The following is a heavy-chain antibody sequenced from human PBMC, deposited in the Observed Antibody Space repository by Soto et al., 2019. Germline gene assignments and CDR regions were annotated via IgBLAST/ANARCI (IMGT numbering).Heavy chain of an antibody. CDR1: GFTFSSYS. CDR3: ARFRNFNYGSGSYYFDS. V-gene: IGHV3-21*01. J-gene: IGHJ4*02. CDR2: ISSSSSYI. Sequence: PGGSLRLSCAASGFTFSSYSMNWVRQSPGNGLEWVSYISSSSSYIYYADSVKGRFTISRDNAKNSLYLQMNSLRDEDTAVYYCARFRNFNYGSGSYYFDSWGQGTLVTVSS. D-gene: IGHD3-10*01.